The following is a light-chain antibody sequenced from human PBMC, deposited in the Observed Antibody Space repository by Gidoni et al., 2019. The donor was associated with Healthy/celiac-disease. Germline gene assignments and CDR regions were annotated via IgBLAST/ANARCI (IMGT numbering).Light chain of an antibody. Sequence: DLVLTQSPLSLPVTPGEPASISCRSSQSLLHSNGYYYLDWYLQKPGQSTQLLIYLGSNRASGVPDRFSGRGSGTDFTLKISRVEAEDVGVYYCMQALQTPLFGGGTKVEIK. CDR3: MQALQTPL. CDR2: LGS. J-gene: IGKJ4*01. V-gene: IGKV2-28*01. CDR1: QSLLHSNGYYY.